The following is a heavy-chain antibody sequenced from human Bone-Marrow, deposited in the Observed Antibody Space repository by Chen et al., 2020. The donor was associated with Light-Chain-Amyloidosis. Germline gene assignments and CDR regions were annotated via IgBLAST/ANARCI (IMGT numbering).Heavy chain of an antibody. J-gene: IGHJ4*02. Sequence: EVQLLESGGGLVQPGGSLRPSCAASGFTFSRHAMSWVRQAPGKGLEWVSAISGSGGSTYYADSVKGRFTISRDNSKNTLYLQMNSLRAEDTAVYYCAKDRGYYDSSGYPATYFDYWGQGTLVTVSS. CDR3: AKDRGYYDSSGYPATYFDY. CDR2: ISGSGGST. V-gene: IGHV3-23*01. CDR1: GFTFSRHA. D-gene: IGHD3-22*01.